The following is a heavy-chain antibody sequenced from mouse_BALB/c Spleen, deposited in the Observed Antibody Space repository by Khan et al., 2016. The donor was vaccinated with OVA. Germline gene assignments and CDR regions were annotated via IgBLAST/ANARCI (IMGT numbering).Heavy chain of an antibody. J-gene: IGHJ4*01. CDR1: GYPFTSYY. Sequence: LVKTGASVKTSCKASGYPFTSYYIHWVKQSHGKSLEWIGFISCYNGATNYNQKFKGKATITVDTSSRTAYMQFNSLTSEDSAVYYCARDGYYYAMDYWGQGTSVTVSS. CDR3: ARDGYYYAMDY. V-gene: IGHV1S34*01. D-gene: IGHD2-3*01. CDR2: ISCYNGAT.